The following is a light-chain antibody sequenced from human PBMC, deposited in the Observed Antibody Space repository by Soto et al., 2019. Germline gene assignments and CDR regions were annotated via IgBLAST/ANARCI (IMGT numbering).Light chain of an antibody. CDR2: GAS. J-gene: IGKJ1*01. Sequence: EIVMTQSPATLSVSPGERATLSCRASQSVSSNLAWYQQKPGQAPRLLIYGASTRATGIPARFSGSGSGTEFILTISSLQSEDFAVYYCQQYNNWRTFSQGTKVEIK. V-gene: IGKV3-15*01. CDR1: QSVSSN. CDR3: QQYNNWRT.